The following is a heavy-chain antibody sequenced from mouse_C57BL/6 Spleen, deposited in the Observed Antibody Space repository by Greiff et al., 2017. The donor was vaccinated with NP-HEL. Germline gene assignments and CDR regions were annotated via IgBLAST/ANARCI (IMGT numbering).Heavy chain of an antibody. V-gene: IGHV2-6*03. J-gene: IGHJ4*01. CDR2: IWSDGST. CDR3: ARGDDYDDGGHAMDY. Sequence: VMLVESGPGLVAPSQSLSITCTVSGFSLTSYGVHWVRQPPGKGLEWLVVIWSDGSTTYNSALKSRLSISKDNSKSQVFLKMNSLQTDDTAMYYCARGDDYDDGGHAMDYWGQGTSVTVSS. D-gene: IGHD2-4*01. CDR1: GFSLTSYG.